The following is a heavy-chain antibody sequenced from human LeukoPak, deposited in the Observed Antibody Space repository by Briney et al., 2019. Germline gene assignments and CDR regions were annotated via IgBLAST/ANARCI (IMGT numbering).Heavy chain of an antibody. CDR3: NLVRLLLPSLVDY. CDR2: INHSGST. Sequence: SETLSLTCAVYGGSFSGYYWSWIRQPPGKGLEWIGEINHSGSTNYNPSLKSRVTISVDTSKNQFSLKLSSVTAADTAVYYCNLVRLLLPSLVDYWGQGTLVTVSS. J-gene: IGHJ4*02. CDR1: GGSFSGYY. D-gene: IGHD2-15*01. V-gene: IGHV4-34*01.